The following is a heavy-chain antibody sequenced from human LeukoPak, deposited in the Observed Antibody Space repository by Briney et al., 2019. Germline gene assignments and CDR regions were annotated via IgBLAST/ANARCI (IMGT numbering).Heavy chain of an antibody. J-gene: IGHJ5*02. D-gene: IGHD2-2*01. V-gene: IGHV3-73*01. CDR3: ARDRVVVVPAAMDWFDP. CDR2: IRSKANSYAT. Sequence: GGSLRLSCAASGFTFSGTTMHWVRQASGKGLEWVGRIRSKANSYATAYVASVKGRFTISRDDSKNTAYLQMNSLRAEDTAVYYCARDRVVVVPAAMDWFDPWGQGTLVTVSS. CDR1: GFTFSGTT.